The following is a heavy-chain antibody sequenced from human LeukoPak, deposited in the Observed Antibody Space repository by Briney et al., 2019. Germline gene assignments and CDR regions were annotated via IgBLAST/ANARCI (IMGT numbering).Heavy chain of an antibody. CDR3: ARDDSSVYYMDV. D-gene: IGHD3-22*01. J-gene: IGHJ6*03. CDR1: GYTFTGYY. V-gene: IGHV1-2*02. CDR2: INPNSGGT. Sequence: ASVKVSCKASGYTFTGYYMHWVRQAPGQGLEWMGWINPNSGGTNYAQKFQGRVTMTRDTSISTAYMELSRLRSDDTAVYYCARDDSSVYYMDVWGKGTTVTVSS.